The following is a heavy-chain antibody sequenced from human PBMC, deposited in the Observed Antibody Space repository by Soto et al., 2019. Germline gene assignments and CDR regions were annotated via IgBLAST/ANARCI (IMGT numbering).Heavy chain of an antibody. Sequence: GWSLRLSCAASGFTFSSYAMHWVRQAPGKGLEWVAVISYDGSNKYYADSVKGRFTISRDNSKNTLYLQMNSLRAEDTAVYYCARDLTNMGAPYYYYGMDVWGQGTTVTVSS. D-gene: IGHD3-16*01. CDR2: ISYDGSNK. V-gene: IGHV3-30-3*01. CDR1: GFTFSSYA. J-gene: IGHJ6*02. CDR3: ARDLTNMGAPYYYYGMDV.